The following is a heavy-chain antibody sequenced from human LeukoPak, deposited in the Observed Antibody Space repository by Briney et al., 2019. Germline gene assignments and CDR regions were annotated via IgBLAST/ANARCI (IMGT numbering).Heavy chain of an antibody. CDR1: GGTFSSYA. Sequence: SVKVSCKASGGTFSSYAISWVRQAPGQGLEWMGGIIPIFGTANYAQKFQGRVTITADESTSTAYMELSSLRSEDTAVYYCARGSSSWEVGYYFDYWGQGTLVTVSS. CDR3: ARGSSSWEVGYYFDY. V-gene: IGHV1-69*13. D-gene: IGHD6-6*01. J-gene: IGHJ4*02. CDR2: IIPIFGTA.